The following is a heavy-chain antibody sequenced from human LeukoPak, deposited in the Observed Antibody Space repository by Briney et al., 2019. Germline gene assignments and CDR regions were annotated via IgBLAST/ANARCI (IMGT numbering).Heavy chain of an antibody. CDR3: ARVSVRRRFLDY. Sequence: PSQTLSLTCTVSGGSISSGDYYWSWIRQPPGKGLEWIGYIYYSGTTYYNPSLESRVTISVDTSKNQFSLKLSSATAADTAVYHCARVSVRRRFLDYWGQGTLVTVSS. J-gene: IGHJ4*02. V-gene: IGHV4-30-4*08. D-gene: IGHD3-16*01. CDR1: GGSISSGDYY. CDR2: IYYSGTT.